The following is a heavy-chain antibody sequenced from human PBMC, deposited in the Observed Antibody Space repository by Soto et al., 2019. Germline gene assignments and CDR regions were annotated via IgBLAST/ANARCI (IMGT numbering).Heavy chain of an antibody. CDR2: INHSGST. V-gene: IGHV4-34*01. J-gene: IGHJ4*02. Sequence: SETLSLTCAVYGGSFSGYYWSWIRQPPGKGLEWIGEINHSGSTNYNPSLKSRATISVDTSKNQFSLKLSSVTAADTAVYYCAREKNAFYDSSGYYYTRSPYYFDYWGQGTLVTVSS. CDR1: GGSFSGYY. CDR3: AREKNAFYDSSGYYYTRSPYYFDY. D-gene: IGHD3-22*01.